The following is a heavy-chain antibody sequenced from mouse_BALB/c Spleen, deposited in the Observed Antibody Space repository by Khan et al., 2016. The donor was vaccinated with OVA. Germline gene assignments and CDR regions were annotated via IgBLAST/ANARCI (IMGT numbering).Heavy chain of an antibody. D-gene: IGHD2-14*01. CDR2: INPSSGYT. CDR1: GYTFTSYT. CDR3: ARGEGYYRNDDWFAY. V-gene: IGHV1-4*01. Sequence: VQLQQSGAELARPGASVKMSCKASGYTFTSYTMHWVKQRPGQGLEWIGYINPSSGYTNYNQKFKDKATLTADKSSSPAYMQLSSLTSEDSAVYYCARGEGYYRNDDWFAYWGQGTLVTVSA. J-gene: IGHJ3*01.